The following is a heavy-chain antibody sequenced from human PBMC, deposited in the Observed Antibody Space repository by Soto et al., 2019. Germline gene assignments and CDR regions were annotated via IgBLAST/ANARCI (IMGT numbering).Heavy chain of an antibody. Sequence: GASVKVSCKASGYTFTSYGISWVRQAPGQGLEWMGWISAYNGNTNYAQKLQGRVTMTTDTSTSTAYMELRSLRSDDTAVYYCARDMSTAAAGRDFDYWGQGTLVTVSS. D-gene: IGHD6-13*01. V-gene: IGHV1-18*01. CDR1: GYTFTSYG. J-gene: IGHJ4*02. CDR2: ISAYNGNT. CDR3: ARDMSTAAAGRDFDY.